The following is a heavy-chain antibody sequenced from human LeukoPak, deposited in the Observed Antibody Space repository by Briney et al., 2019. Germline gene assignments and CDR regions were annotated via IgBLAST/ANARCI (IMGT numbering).Heavy chain of an antibody. V-gene: IGHV1-69*05. CDR1: GGTFSSYA. CDR2: IIPIFGTA. D-gene: IGHD3-3*01. CDR3: ARVTIFGVVIGAFDI. Sequence: SVKVSCKASGGTFSSYAISWVRQAPGQGLEWMGGIIPIFGTANYAQKFQGRVTITTDESTSTAYMELSSLRSEDTAVYYCARVTIFGVVIGAFDIWGQGTMVTVSS. J-gene: IGHJ3*02.